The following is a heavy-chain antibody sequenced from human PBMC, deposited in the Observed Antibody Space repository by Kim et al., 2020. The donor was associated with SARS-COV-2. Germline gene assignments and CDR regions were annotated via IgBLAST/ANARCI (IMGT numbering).Heavy chain of an antibody. D-gene: IGHD3-22*01. V-gene: IGHV3-11*06. Sequence: KGRFTISRDNAKNSPYLQLNSLRAEDTAVYYCVRDMYYYDSSGFRRGPFDCWGQGTLVTVSS. CDR3: VRDMYYYDSSGFRRGPFDC. J-gene: IGHJ4*02.